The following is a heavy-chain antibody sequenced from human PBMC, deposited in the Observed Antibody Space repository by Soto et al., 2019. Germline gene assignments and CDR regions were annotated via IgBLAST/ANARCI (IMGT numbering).Heavy chain of an antibody. D-gene: IGHD2-15*01. CDR1: GFMFDDYA. V-gene: IGHV3-9*01. J-gene: IGHJ4*02. CDR3: ANSRSIESRPFDY. Sequence: EVQLVESGGGLVQPGRSLRLSCEASGFMFDDYAMSSVRQAPGKGLERVSGISWNSNSIVYAGSVKGRFTISRDNAKNSLYLQMNSLIPEYTALYFCANSRSIESRPFDYWGQGTLVTVSS. CDR2: ISWNSNSI.